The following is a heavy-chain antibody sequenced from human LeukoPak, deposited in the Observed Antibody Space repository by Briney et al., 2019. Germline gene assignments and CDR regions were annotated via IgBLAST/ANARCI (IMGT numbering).Heavy chain of an antibody. Sequence: GGSLRLSCAASGFTFSSYGMHWVRQAPGKGRVWVSRINSDGSSTNYADSVKGRFTISRDNAKNTLYLQMNSLRAEDTAVYYCARDSGWGTGFDDWGQGTLVTVSS. J-gene: IGHJ4*02. CDR2: INSDGSST. CDR1: GFTFSSYG. D-gene: IGHD6-19*01. V-gene: IGHV3-74*01. CDR3: ARDSGWGTGFDD.